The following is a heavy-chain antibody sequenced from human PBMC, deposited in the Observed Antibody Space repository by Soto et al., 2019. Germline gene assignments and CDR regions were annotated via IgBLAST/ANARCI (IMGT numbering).Heavy chain of an antibody. CDR3: ARSVDP. CDR1: GGSISRGGYY. CDR2: IFYSGTT. V-gene: IGHV4-31*03. J-gene: IGHJ5*02. Sequence: QVQLQESGPGLVKPSQTLSLTCTVSGGSISRGGYYWNWIRQHPGKGLEWIGYIFYSGTTYYNPSLXSXITISVDTSKNQFSLKLSSVTAADTAVYYCARSVDPWGQGTLVTVSS.